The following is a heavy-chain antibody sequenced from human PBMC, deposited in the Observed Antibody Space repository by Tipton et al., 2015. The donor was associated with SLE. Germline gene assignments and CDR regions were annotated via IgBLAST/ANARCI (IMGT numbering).Heavy chain of an antibody. J-gene: IGHJ5*02. Sequence: QVQLVQSGAEVKKPGSSVKVSCKASGGTFSSYAISWVRQAPGQGLEWMGGIIPIFGTANYAQKFQGRVTITADESTSTAYMELSSLRSEDTAVYYCAREARVQGVIILPNWFDPWGQGTLVTVSA. V-gene: IGHV1-69*01. D-gene: IGHD3-10*01. CDR3: AREARVQGVIILPNWFDP. CDR1: GGTFSSYA. CDR2: IIPIFGTA.